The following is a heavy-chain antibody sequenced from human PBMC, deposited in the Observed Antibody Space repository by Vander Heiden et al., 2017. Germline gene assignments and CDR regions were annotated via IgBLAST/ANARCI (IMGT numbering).Heavy chain of an antibody. V-gene: IGHV3-73*02. CDR1: GVIFSSAA. D-gene: IGHD2-15*01. CDR3: TSLLFSDACHI. CDR2: IRTKTKKYET. J-gene: IGHJ3*02. Sequence: EVQLVASGGGLVQPGGSLKLYCAASGVIFSSAAMYWGRQGSGKGLEWVGRIRTKTKKYETAYAASVQGRFTISRDDSKNTAYLQMDSLKTEDTAVYYCTSLLFSDACHIWGQGTVVTVSS.